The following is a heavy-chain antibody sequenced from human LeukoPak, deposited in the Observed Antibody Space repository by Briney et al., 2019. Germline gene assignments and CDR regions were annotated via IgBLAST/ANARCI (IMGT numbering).Heavy chain of an antibody. CDR1: GFTFTTFG. V-gene: IGHV3-30*02. J-gene: IGHJ5*02. CDR2: ISSDGSKT. Sequence: GGSLRLSCAASGFTFTTFGMHWVRHTPAKGLEWVAFISSDGSKTYYTDSVKGRFTISRDDSYNTLYLQMTNLRPDDSAIYFCARSYVLHFLDPWGRGTLVTVSS. CDR3: ARSYVLHFLDP. D-gene: IGHD3-10*02.